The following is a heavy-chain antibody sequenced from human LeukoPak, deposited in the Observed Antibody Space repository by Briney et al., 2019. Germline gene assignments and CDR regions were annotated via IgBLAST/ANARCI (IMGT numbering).Heavy chain of an antibody. V-gene: IGHV4-34*01. J-gene: IGHJ3*02. CDR3: ARVGGYYDFWSGYADAFDI. D-gene: IGHD3-3*01. Sequence: SETLSLTCAVYGGSFSGYYWSWIRQPPGKGLEWSGEINHSGSTNYNPSLKSRVTISVDTSKNQFSLKLSSVTAADTAVYYCARVGGYYDFWSGYADAFDIWGQGTMVTVSS. CDR2: INHSGST. CDR1: GGSFSGYY.